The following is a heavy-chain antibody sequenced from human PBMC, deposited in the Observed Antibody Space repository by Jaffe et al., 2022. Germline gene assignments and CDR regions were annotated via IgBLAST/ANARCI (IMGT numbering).Heavy chain of an antibody. V-gene: IGHV3-30*02. J-gene: IGHJ4*02. CDR1: GFTFSSYG. CDR3: ATLWRPDEY. CDR2: IRYDGSNK. Sequence: QVQLVESGGGVVQPGGSLRLSCAASGFTFSSYGMHWVRQAPGKGLEWVAFIRYDGSNKYYADSVKGRFTISRDNSKNTLYLQMNSLRAEDTAVYYCATLWRPDEYWGQGTLVTVSS. D-gene: IGHD3-10*01.